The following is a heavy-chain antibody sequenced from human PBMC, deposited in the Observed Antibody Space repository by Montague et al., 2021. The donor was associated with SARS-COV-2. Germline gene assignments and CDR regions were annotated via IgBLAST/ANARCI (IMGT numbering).Heavy chain of an antibody. V-gene: IGHV2-70*01. CDR1: GFSLSTSGMC. Sequence: PALVKPTQTLTLTCTFSGFSLSTSGMCVSWIRQPPGKALEWLALIYWDDDKYYSTSLKTRLTISKDTSKNQVVLTMTNMNPVDTATYYCARIRDYDNLTGSSSGFDYWGQGTLVTVSP. CDR3: ARIRDYDNLTGSSSGFDY. D-gene: IGHD3-9*01. J-gene: IGHJ4*02. CDR2: IYWDDDK.